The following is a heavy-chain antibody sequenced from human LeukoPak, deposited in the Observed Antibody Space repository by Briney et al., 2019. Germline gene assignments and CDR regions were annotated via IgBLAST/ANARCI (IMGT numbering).Heavy chain of an antibody. CDR2: IYSGGST. Sequence: GGSLRLSCAASGFTVSSNCMSWVRQAPGKGLEWVSVIYSGGSTYYADSVKGRFTISRDNSKNTLYLQMNSLRAEDTAVYYCASYGSGSPDAFDIWGQGTMVTVSS. J-gene: IGHJ3*02. V-gene: IGHV3-66*01. CDR1: GFTVSSNC. D-gene: IGHD3-10*01. CDR3: ASYGSGSPDAFDI.